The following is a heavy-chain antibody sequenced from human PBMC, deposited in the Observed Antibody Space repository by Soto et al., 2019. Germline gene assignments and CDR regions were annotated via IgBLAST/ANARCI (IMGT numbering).Heavy chain of an antibody. V-gene: IGHV1-69-2*01. J-gene: IGHJ4*02. CDR1: GYTFTDYY. D-gene: IGHD5-12*01. CDR2: VDPEDGET. CDR3: ATSYDSGYDLDLRGHDY. Sequence: EVRLVQSGAEVKKPGATVKISCKVSGYTFTDYYMHWVQQAPGKGLEWMGLVDPEDGETIYAEKFQGRVTITAGTSSDTAYLEVSSLRSEDTDGYYCATSYDSGYDLDLRGHDYWGQGTLVNVSS.